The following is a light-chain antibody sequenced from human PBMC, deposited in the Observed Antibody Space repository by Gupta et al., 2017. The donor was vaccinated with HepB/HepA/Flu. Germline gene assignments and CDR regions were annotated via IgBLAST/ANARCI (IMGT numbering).Light chain of an antibody. V-gene: IGKV2-28*01. CDR3: MQALQSPFT. J-gene: IGKJ3*01. CDR2: LGS. CDR1: QSLLHSNAYNY. Sequence: DIVMTQSPLSLPVTPGEPAAISCRSSQSLLHSNAYNYLDWYLQKPGQPPQLLIYLGSSRASGVPDRFSGSGSGTDFTLKISRGEAEDVGVYYCMQALQSPFTFGPGTKVDVK.